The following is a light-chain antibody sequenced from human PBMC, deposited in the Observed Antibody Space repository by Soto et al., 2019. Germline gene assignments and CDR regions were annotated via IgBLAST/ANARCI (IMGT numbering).Light chain of an antibody. CDR3: CSYSGSYTWV. CDR2: DVS. Sequence: QSALTQPRSVSGSPGQSVTISCTGTSSVVGGYNYVSWYQQHPGKAPKLMIYDVSKRPSGVPDRFSGSKSGNTASLTISGLQAEYEADYYSCSYSGSYTWVFGTGTMVTVL. CDR1: SSVVGGYNY. V-gene: IGLV2-11*01. J-gene: IGLJ1*01.